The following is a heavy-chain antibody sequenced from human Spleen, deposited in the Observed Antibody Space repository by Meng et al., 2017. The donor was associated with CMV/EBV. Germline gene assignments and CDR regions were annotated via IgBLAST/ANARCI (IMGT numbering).Heavy chain of an antibody. D-gene: IGHD3-10*02. CDR3: ARGGYYVG. Sequence: APVQQWGSGPLKPSATLALTCSVYGRSFSGYYWSWIRQPPGKGLEWIGEINHSGSTNYNPSLKSRVTISVDTSKNQFSLKLSSVTAADTAVYYCARGGYYVGWGQGTLVTVAS. J-gene: IGHJ4*02. CDR2: INHSGST. CDR1: GRSFSGYY. V-gene: IGHV4-34*01.